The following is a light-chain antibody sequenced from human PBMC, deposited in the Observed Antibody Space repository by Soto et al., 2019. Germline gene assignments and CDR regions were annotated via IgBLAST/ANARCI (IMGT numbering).Light chain of an antibody. V-gene: IGLV2-23*02. CDR3: YSYAGSSTYV. CDR2: EVT. Sequence: QSALTQPASVSGSPGQSITISCTGTNSDVGSYNLVSWYQQHPGKAPKLMIYEVTKRPSGVSYRFSGSKSGNTASLTISGLQAEDEADYYCYSYAGSSTYVFGTETKVTVL. CDR1: NSDVGSYNL. J-gene: IGLJ1*01.